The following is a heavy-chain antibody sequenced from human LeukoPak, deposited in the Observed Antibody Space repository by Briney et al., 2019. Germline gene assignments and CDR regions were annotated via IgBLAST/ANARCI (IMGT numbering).Heavy chain of an antibody. D-gene: IGHD3-3*01. CDR1: GFTFSSYS. V-gene: IGHV3-21*01. Sequence: GGSLRLSCVASGFTFSSYSMNWVRQAPGKGLEWVSSISRSSSYINYADSLKGRFTISRDNAKNSVYLQMNSLRAEDTAVYYCARVYQGVAIFDGIDYWGQGTLVTVSS. CDR3: ARVYQGVAIFDGIDY. J-gene: IGHJ4*02. CDR2: ISRSSSYI.